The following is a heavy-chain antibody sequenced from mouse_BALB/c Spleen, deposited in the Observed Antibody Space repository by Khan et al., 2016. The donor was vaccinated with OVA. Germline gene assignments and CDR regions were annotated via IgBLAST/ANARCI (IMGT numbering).Heavy chain of an antibody. J-gene: IGHJ4*01. Sequence: QIQLVQSGPELKKPGETVKISCKASGYTFTNFGMNWVKQAPGKGLEWMGWVHTYTGEPTYANDFKGRFAFSLETSTSTAYLQINTHKSEVSAIYLCARHAYCSYTLAYWGQGTSVTVSS. CDR1: GYTFTNFG. CDR3: ARHAYCSYTLAY. D-gene: IGHD2-10*01. V-gene: IGHV9-3-1*01. CDR2: VHTYTGEP.